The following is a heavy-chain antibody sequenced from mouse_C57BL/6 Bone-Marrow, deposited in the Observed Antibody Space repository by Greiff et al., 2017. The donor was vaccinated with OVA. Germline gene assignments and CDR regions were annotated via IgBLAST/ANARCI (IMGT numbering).Heavy chain of an antibody. Sequence: QVQLQQPGAELVKPGASVKMSCKASGYTFTSYWITWVKQRPGQGLEWIGDIYPGSGSTNYNEKFKSEATLTVDTSSSTAYMQLSSLTSEDSAVYYCARGYYGSRGAYWGQGTLVTVSA. CDR1: GYTFTSYW. J-gene: IGHJ3*01. D-gene: IGHD1-1*01. CDR2: IYPGSGST. CDR3: ARGYYGSRGAY. V-gene: IGHV1-55*01.